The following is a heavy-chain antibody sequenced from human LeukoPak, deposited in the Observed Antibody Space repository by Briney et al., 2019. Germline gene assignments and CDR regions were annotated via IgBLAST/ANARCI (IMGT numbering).Heavy chain of an antibody. D-gene: IGHD2-2*02. CDR2: ISYDGSNK. V-gene: IGHV3-30*18. CDR3: AKIACRNTSCYRNYYYNMDV. Sequence: GGSLRLSCAASGFTFSHYGMHWVRQAPGKGLEWVTFISYDGSNKNYADSVKGRFTISRDNSKNTLYLQMNSLRAEDTAVYYCAKIACRNTSCYRNYYYNMDVWGQGTTVTVSS. CDR1: GFTFSHYG. J-gene: IGHJ6*02.